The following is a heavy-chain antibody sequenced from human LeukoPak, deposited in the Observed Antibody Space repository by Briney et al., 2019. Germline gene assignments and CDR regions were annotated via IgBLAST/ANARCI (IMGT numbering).Heavy chain of an antibody. D-gene: IGHD1-26*01. V-gene: IGHV3-30*02. CDR2: IRYDGSNK. J-gene: IGHJ4*02. CDR1: GFTSSSYG. CDR3: ANTQGRGGSYLTQRGRPFDY. Sequence: GGSLRLSCAASGFTSSSYGMHWVRQAPGKGLEWVAFIRYDGSNKYYADSVKGRFTISRDNSKNTLYLQMNSLRAEDTAVYYCANTQGRGGSYLTQRGRPFDYWGQGTLVTVSS.